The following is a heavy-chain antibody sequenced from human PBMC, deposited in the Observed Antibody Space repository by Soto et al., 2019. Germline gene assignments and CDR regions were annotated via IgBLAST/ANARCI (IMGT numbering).Heavy chain of an antibody. J-gene: IGHJ3*02. CDR2: INAGNGNT. CDR3: ARWGNMYAFDI. Sequence: GGSLRLSCAASGYTFTSYAMHWVRQAPGQRLEWMGWINAGNGNTKYSQKFQGRVTITRDTSASTAYMELSSLRSEDTAVYYCARWGNMYAFDIWGQGTMVTVS. D-gene: IGHD3-16*01. CDR1: GYTFTSYA. V-gene: IGHV1-3*01.